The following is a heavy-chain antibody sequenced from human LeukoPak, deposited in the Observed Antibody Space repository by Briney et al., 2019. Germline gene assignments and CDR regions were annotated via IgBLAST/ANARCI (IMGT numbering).Heavy chain of an antibody. D-gene: IGHD2-2*01. CDR1: GDSVSSNSAA. V-gene: IGHV6-1*01. CDR2: TYYRSKWYN. CDR3: TTQQRALGYCTSTSCYPDYYYYGMDV. Sequence: SQTLSLTCAISGDSVSSNSAAWNWIRQSPSRGLEWLGRTYYRSKWYNDYAVSVKSRITTNPDTSKDPYSLQLNSVTPEDTAVYYCTTQQRALGYCTSTSCYPDYYYYGMDVWGQGTTVTVSS. J-gene: IGHJ6*02.